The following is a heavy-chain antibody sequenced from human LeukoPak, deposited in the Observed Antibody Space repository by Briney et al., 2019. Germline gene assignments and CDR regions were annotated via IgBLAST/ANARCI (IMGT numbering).Heavy chain of an antibody. J-gene: IGHJ4*02. D-gene: IGHD2-2*01. CDR2: IYYSGST. CDR1: GGSISSGDYY. CDR3: ARAVRYCSSTSCYPTPYYFDY. V-gene: IGHV4-30-4*08. Sequence: SQTLSLTCTVSGGSISSGDYYWSWIRQPPGKGLEWIGYIYYSGSTYYNPTLKSRVTISVDTSKNQFSLKLSSVTATDTAVYYCARAVRYCSSTSCYPTPYYFDYWGQGTLVTVSS.